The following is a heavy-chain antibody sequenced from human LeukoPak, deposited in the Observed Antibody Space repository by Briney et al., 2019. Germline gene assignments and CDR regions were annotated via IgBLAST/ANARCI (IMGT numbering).Heavy chain of an antibody. CDR3: ARERDDYGDYNWFDP. CDR1: GGSLSYYY. D-gene: IGHD4-17*01. V-gene: IGHV4-34*01. CDR2: INDSGST. Sequence: PSETLSLTCGVSGGSLSYYYWSWIRQPPGKGLEWIGEINDSGSTNYNPSLKSRVTISLDTSKNQFSLRLSSVTAADTAVYYCARERDDYGDYNWFDPWGQGILVTVSS. J-gene: IGHJ5*02.